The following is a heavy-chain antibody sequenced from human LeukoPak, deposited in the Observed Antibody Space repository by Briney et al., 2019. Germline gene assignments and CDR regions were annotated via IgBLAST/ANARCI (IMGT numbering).Heavy chain of an antibody. D-gene: IGHD2-2*01. CDR1: GFTFSSYG. V-gene: IGHV3-30*03. CDR3: ARGPRGYCSSTSCPTEY. CDR2: ISYDGSNK. Sequence: GGSLRLSCAASGFTFSSYGMHWVRQAPGKGLEWVAVISYDGSNKYYADSVKGRFTISRDNSKNTLYLQMNSLRAEDTAVYCCARGPRGYCSSTSCPTEYWGQGTLVTVSS. J-gene: IGHJ4*02.